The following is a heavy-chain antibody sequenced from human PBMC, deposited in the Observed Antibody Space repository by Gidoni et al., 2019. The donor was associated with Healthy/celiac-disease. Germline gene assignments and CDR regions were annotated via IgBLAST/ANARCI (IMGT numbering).Heavy chain of an antibody. V-gene: IGHV3-30*18. Sequence: QVQLVESGGGVVQPGRSLRLSWAASGFTFSSYGMHWVRQAPGKGLEWVAVISYDGSNKYYADSVKGRFTLSRDNSKNTLYLQMNSLRAEDTAVYYCAKLPVGYSSERGDYWGQGTLVTFSS. CDR1: GFTFSSYG. CDR2: ISYDGSNK. D-gene: IGHD6-25*01. CDR3: AKLPVGYSSERGDY. J-gene: IGHJ4*02.